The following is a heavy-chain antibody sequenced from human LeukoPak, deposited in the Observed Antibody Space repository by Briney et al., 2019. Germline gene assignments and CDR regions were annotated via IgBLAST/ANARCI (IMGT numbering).Heavy chain of an antibody. D-gene: IGHD3-10*01. Sequence: GGSLRLSCAASGFTFSSYAMSWVRQAPGKGLEWVSAISGSGGSTYYADSVKGRFTISRDNSKNTVYLQMNSLRAEDTAVYYCAKVEEYYGSGSPYYFDYWGQGTLVTVSS. CDR1: GFTFSSYA. V-gene: IGHV3-23*01. CDR3: AKVEEYYGSGSPYYFDY. J-gene: IGHJ4*02. CDR2: ISGSGGST.